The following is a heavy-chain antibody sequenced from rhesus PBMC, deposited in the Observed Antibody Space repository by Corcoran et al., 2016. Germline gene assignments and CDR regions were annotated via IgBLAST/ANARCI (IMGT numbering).Heavy chain of an antibody. CDR1: GGSIHVDY. CDR2: VGANNGIT. Sequence: QVQLQESGPRLVKPSETLSLHFAVSGGSIHVDYSTSIRHAHGKGLEWIGYVGANNGITNYNPSLKSRVTISTDTSKNQFSLKLTSVTAADTAVYYCAGFSGYYCSLDVWGRGLLVTVSS. CDR3: AGFSGYYCSLDV. J-gene: IGHJ5-2*02. V-gene: IGHV4-165*02. D-gene: IGHD6-31*01.